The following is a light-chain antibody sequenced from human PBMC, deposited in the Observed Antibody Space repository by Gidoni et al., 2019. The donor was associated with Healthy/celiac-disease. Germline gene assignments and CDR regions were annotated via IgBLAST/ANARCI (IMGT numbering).Light chain of an antibody. CDR2: DES. V-gene: IGKV1-8*01. CDR3: QQYYSYPRT. Sequence: AIQMTQSPSSFSASTGDRVTITCQASQGISSYLAWYQQKPGKAPKLLIYDESNLQSGVPSRFSGSGSGTDFTLTISCLQSEDFATYYCQQYYSYPRTFGQGTKVEIK. CDR1: QGISSY. J-gene: IGKJ1*01.